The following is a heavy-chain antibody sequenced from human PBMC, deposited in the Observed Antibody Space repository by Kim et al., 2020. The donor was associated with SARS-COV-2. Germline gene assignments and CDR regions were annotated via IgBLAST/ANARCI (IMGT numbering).Heavy chain of an antibody. CDR2: INHSGST. CDR3: ARAFKDYGSGSYYNNPKYYYYYGMDV. V-gene: IGHV4-34*01. CDR1: GGSFSGYY. J-gene: IGHJ6*02. Sequence: SETLSLTCAVYGGSFSGYYWSWIRQPPGKGLEWIGEINHSGSTNYNPSLKSRVTISVDTSKNQFSLKLSSVTAADTAVYYCARAFKDYGSGSYYNNPKYYYYYGMDVWGQGTTVTVSS. D-gene: IGHD3-10*01.